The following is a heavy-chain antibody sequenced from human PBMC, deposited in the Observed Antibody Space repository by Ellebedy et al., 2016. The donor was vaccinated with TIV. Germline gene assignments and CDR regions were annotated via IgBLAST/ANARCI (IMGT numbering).Heavy chain of an antibody. Sequence: GESLKISXKTSGYSFTKHWIAWVRQMPGKGLEWMGFIHPDDSDARYSPSFQGQVTISSDKSINTAYLQWSGLKASDTAMYYCARLRDALADEIDYWGQGTLVTVSS. CDR2: IHPDDSDA. CDR3: ARLRDALADEIDY. V-gene: IGHV5-51*01. J-gene: IGHJ4*02. D-gene: IGHD6-19*01. CDR1: GYSFTKHW.